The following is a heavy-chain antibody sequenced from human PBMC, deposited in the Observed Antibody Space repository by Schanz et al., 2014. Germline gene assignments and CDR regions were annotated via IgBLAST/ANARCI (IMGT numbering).Heavy chain of an antibody. Sequence: QVQLVESGGGVVQPGRSLRLSCAAYGFTLSSYGLHWVRQAPGKGLEWVAFIWYDGSNKYYADSVKGRFTISRDNSKNTLYLQMNSLRAEDTSVYFCARDLEGYDGGGGGFDPWGQGTLVTVSS. CDR1: GFTLSSYG. J-gene: IGHJ5*02. CDR2: IWYDGSNK. V-gene: IGHV3-33*08. D-gene: IGHD2-21*01. CDR3: ARDLEGYDGGGGGFDP.